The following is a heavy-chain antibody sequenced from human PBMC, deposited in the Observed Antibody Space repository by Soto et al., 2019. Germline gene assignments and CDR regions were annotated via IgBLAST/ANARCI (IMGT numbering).Heavy chain of an antibody. CDR1: GYSFTSYW. V-gene: IGHV5-10-1*01. J-gene: IGHJ6*02. Sequence: GESLKVSCKGSGYSFTSYWLSWVRQTPGKGLEWMGRIDPSDSYTNYSPSFQGHVTISADKSISTAYLQWSSLKASDTAMYYCARAPWGPHEYYGMDVWGQGTTVTVSS. D-gene: IGHD3-16*01. CDR2: IDPSDSYT. CDR3: ARAPWGPHEYYGMDV.